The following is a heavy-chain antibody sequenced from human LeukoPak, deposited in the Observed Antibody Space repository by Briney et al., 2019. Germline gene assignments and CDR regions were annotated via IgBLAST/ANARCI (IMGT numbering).Heavy chain of an antibody. Sequence: GESLKISCKGPGYSFSNYWIGWVRQIPRKGLEWMGIIFPGDSNTRHSPPFLGQVTFSVDKSISTAYLQWTSLKASDTAMYYCARQGDMATFDYWGQGTLVTVSS. CDR3: ARQGDMATFDY. V-gene: IGHV5-51*01. D-gene: IGHD5-24*01. CDR2: IFPGDSNT. J-gene: IGHJ4*02. CDR1: GYSFSNYW.